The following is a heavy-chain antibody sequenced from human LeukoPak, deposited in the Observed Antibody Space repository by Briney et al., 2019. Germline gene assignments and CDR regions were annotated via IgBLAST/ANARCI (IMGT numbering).Heavy chain of an antibody. V-gene: IGHV4-59*01. J-gene: IGHJ4*02. CDR3: ARFSYDKSIDY. CDR2: IYYSGST. Sequence: SETLSLTCTVSGGSISSYYWSWIRQPPGKGPEWIGYIYYSGSTNYNPSLKSRVTISVDTSKNQFSLKLSSVTAADTAVYYCARFSYDKSIDYWGQGTLVTVSS. CDR1: GGSISSYY. D-gene: IGHD3-3*01.